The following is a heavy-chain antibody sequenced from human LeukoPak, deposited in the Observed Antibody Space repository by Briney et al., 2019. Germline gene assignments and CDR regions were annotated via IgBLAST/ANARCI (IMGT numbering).Heavy chain of an antibody. CDR1: GDSLSTYY. Sequence: PSETLSLTCLVSGDSLSTYYRSWIRQPAGKGLAWIGYISYSGSTNYNPSLKSRVTISVDTSKNQFSLKLSSVTAADTAVYYCARGETTLFPLDYWGQGTLVTVSS. V-gene: IGHV4-59*01. J-gene: IGHJ4*02. CDR2: ISYSGST. CDR3: ARGETTLFPLDY. D-gene: IGHD3-16*01.